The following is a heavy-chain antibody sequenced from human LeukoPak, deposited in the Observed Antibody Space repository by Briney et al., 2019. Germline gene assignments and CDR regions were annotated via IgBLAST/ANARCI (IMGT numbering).Heavy chain of an antibody. Sequence: ASVKVSCKASGYTFTSYYMHWVRQAPGQGLEWRGIINPSGGGTSYAQKFQGRVTMTRDTSTSTVYMELNSLRSEDTAVYYCARDGVGSTSCPDYWGQGTLVTVSS. CDR3: ARDGVGSTSCPDY. D-gene: IGHD2-2*01. J-gene: IGHJ4*02. CDR2: INPSGGGT. V-gene: IGHV1-46*01. CDR1: GYTFTSYY.